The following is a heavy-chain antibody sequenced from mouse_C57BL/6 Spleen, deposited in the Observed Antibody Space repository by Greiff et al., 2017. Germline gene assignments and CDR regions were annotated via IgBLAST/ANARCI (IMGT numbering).Heavy chain of an antibody. CDR2: IYPGDGDT. J-gene: IGHJ2*01. CDR3: ARTGPSGPHIDY. CDR1: GYAFSSYW. D-gene: IGHD1-3*01. Sequence: VKLMESGAELVKPGASVKISCKASGYAFSSYWMNWVKQRPGKGLEWIGQIYPGDGDTNSNGKFKGKATLTADKSSSTAYMQLSSLTSEDSAVNVGARTGPSGPHIDYWGQGTTLTVSS. V-gene: IGHV1-80*01.